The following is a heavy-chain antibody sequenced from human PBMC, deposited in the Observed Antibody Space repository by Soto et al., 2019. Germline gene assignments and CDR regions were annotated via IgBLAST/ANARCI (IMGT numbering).Heavy chain of an antibody. J-gene: IGHJ6*02. Sequence: QVQVVQSGAEVKKPGSSVKVSCKVSGGIFTNNAISWVRQAPGQGLEWLGGVIPLFDTAYYAQIFRGRLRISAGGATTTAYMELSGLTSADTAVYFCATGGHNDGYNFYHGMDVWGQGTTGTVS. CDR3: ATGGHNDGYNFYHGMDV. V-gene: IGHV1-69*01. D-gene: IGHD3-16*01. CDR1: GGIFTNNA. CDR2: VIPLFDTA.